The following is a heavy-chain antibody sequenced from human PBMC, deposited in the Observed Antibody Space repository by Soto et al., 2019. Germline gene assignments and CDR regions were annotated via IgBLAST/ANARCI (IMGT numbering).Heavy chain of an antibody. J-gene: IGHJ6*02. V-gene: IGHV1-46*01. CDR2: INPSGGST. D-gene: IGHD6-19*01. Sequence: QVQLVQSWAEVKKPGASVKVSCKASGYTFTSYYMHWVRQAPGQGLEWMGIINPSGGSTSYAQKFQGRVTMTRDTSTSTVYMELSSLRSEDTAVYYCASEGSTPPHSIAVAGTFCYYGMDVWGQGTTVTVSS. CDR1: GYTFTSYY. CDR3: ASEGSTPPHSIAVAGTFCYYGMDV.